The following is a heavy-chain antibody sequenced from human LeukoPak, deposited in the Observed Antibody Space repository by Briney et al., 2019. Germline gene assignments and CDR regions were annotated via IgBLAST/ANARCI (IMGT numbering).Heavy chain of an antibody. J-gene: IGHJ4*02. Sequence: GGSLRLSCAASGFTFSSYSMNWVRQAPGKGLEWVVYIRSSGSPIYYADSVKGRFTISRDNAKNSLYLQTNSLRDEDTAVYYCVRDPDALDFWGQGTPVTVSS. V-gene: IGHV3-48*02. CDR1: GFTFSSYS. CDR3: VRDPDALDF. CDR2: IRSSGSPI.